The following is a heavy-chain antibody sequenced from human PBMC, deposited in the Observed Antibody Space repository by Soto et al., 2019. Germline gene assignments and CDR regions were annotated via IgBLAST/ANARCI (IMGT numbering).Heavy chain of an antibody. CDR3: ARDRYDSSGYYYVVDY. V-gene: IGHV3-48*02. J-gene: IGHJ4*02. D-gene: IGHD3-22*01. CDR2: TSSSSSTI. Sequence: GSLRLSCAASGFTFRSYSMNWVRQAPGKGLEWVSYTSSSSSTIYYADSVKGRFTISRDNAKNSLYLQMNSLRDEDTAVYYCARDRYDSSGYYYVVDYWGQGTLVTVSS. CDR1: GFTFRSYS.